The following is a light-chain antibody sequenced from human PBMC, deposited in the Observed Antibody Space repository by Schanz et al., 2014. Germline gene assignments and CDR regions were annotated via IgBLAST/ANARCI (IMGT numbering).Light chain of an antibody. CDR2: SAS. V-gene: IGKV3-15*01. CDR1: QSVGIT. CDR3: QQYDNSLPWT. J-gene: IGKJ1*01. Sequence: IVMTQAPATLSASPGERVALSCRASQSVGITLAWYQQKPGQAPRLLIHSASTRATGIPARFSGSGSGTEFTLTISRLEPEDFAMYYCQQYDNSLPWTFGRGTKVEIK.